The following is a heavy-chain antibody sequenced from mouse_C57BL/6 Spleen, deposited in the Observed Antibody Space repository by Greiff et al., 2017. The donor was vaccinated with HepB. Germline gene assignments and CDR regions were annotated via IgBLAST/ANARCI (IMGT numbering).Heavy chain of an antibody. CDR3: AREDYYGSTPGYFDV. CDR1: GYTFTSYW. CDR2: IYPGSGST. Sequence: QVQLKQPGAELVKPGASVKMSCKASGYTFTSYWITWVKQRPGQGLEWIGDIYPGSGSTNYNEKIKSKATLTVDTSSSTAYMQLSSLTSEDSAVYYCAREDYYGSTPGYFDVWGTGTTVTVSS. D-gene: IGHD1-1*01. J-gene: IGHJ1*03. V-gene: IGHV1-55*01.